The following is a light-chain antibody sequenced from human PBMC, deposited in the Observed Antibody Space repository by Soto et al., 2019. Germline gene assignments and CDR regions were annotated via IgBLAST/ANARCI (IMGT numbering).Light chain of an antibody. J-gene: IGLJ2*01. V-gene: IGLV1-51*01. CDR3: ETWDSSLSAHV. CDR2: DNN. CDR1: SSNIGSNS. Sequence: QSVLTQPPSVSAAPGQTVTISCSGSSSNIGSNSNFVSWYQQFPGTAPKVLIYDNNQRPSGIPDRFSGSKSGTSATLGISGLQTGDEADYYCETWDSSLSAHVFGGGTKLTVL.